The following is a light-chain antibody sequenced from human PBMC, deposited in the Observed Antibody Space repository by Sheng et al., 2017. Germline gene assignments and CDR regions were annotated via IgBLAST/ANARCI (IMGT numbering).Light chain of an antibody. CDR2: KDT. CDR3: QSADSSGIYV. J-gene: IGLJ1*01. V-gene: IGLV3-25*03. CDR1: ALSKQY. Sequence: SYELTQPPSVSVSQGQTARITCSGDALSKQYAYWYQQKPGQAPLLLIYKDTERPSGIPERFSGSSSGTTITLTISGVLAVDEADYYCQSADSSGIYVFGGGTKVTVL.